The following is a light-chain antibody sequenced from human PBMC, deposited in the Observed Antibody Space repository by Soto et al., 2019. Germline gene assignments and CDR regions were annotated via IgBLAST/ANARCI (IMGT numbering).Light chain of an antibody. CDR1: PSFKLF. J-gene: IGKJ5*01. CDR3: QQRSNWPPST. CDR2: DEX. Sequence: EIVLTQSPATLALSSGERATFSXRASPSFKLFFVWYQQRPVXXTRLXXXDEXHRAAGIPARFSGSGFGTDFTLTISSLKPEYSAFSYCQQRSNWPPSTVGQGTRLEIK. V-gene: IGKV3-11*01.